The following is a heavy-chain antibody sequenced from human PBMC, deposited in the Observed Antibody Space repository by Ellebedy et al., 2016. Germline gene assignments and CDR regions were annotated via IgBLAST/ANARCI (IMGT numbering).Heavy chain of an antibody. J-gene: IGHJ6*02. V-gene: IGHV4-31*03. Sequence: SETLSLTCTVSGGSISSGGYYWSWIRQHPGKGLEWIGYIYYSGSTYYNPSLKSRVTISVDTSKNQFSLKLSSVTAADTAVYYCAREFGEGMDVWGQGTTVTVSS. CDR3: AREFGEGMDV. CDR1: GGSISSGGYY. CDR2: IYYSGST. D-gene: IGHD3-10*01.